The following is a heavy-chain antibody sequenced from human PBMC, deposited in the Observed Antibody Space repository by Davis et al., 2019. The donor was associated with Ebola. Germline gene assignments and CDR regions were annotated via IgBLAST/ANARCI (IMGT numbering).Heavy chain of an antibody. J-gene: IGHJ3*02. CDR3: ARDRIFWSASGAFDI. CDR2: IYYSGST. D-gene: IGHD3-3*01. Sequence: PSETLSLTCSVSGGSVSSADYYWSWIRQPPGKGLEYIGYIYYSGSTYYNPSLESRVTISLDTSKKQFSLNLSSVTAADTAVYYCARDRIFWSASGAFDIWGPGTMVTVSS. V-gene: IGHV4-30-4*01. CDR1: GGSVSSADYY.